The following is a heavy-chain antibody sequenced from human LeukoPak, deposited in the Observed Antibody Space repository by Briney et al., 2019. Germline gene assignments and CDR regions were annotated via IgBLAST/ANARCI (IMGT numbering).Heavy chain of an antibody. CDR3: ARDPSYAGTDY. CDR1: GFTFSSYS. V-gene: IGHV3-21*01. CDR2: ISSSSSYI. D-gene: IGHD1-14*01. Sequence: GGSLRLSCAVSGFTFSSYSMNWVRQAPGKGLEWVSSISSSSSYIYYADSVKGRFTISRDNAKNSLYLQMNSLRAEDTAVYYCARDPSYAGTDYWGQGTLVTVSS. J-gene: IGHJ4*02.